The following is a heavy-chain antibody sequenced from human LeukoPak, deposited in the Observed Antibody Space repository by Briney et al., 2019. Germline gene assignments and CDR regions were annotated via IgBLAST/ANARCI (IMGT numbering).Heavy chain of an antibody. D-gene: IGHD6-19*01. CDR3: ARLHSSGRSHYYYYMDV. V-gene: IGHV1-2*02. J-gene: IGHJ6*03. Sequence: ASVKVSCKASGYTFTGYYMHWVRQAPGQGLEWMGWINPNSGGTNYAQKFQGRVTMTWDTSISTAYMELSRLRSDDTAVYYCARLHSSGRSHYYYYMDVWGKGTTVTVSS. CDR1: GYTFTGYY. CDR2: INPNSGGT.